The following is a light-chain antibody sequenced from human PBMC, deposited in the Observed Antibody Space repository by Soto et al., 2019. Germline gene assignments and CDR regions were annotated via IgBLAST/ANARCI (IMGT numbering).Light chain of an antibody. CDR1: QTVTSSY. J-gene: IGKJ1*01. V-gene: IGKV3-20*01. CDR2: GAT. CDR3: LQYGRPSRT. Sequence: EIVLTRSPGTLSLSPGERATLSCRASQTVTSSYLAWYQHKPGQAPRLLIYGATSRATGIPVRFSGSGSGTDFTLTISRLEPEDFAVYYCLQYGRPSRTFGQGTKVEIK.